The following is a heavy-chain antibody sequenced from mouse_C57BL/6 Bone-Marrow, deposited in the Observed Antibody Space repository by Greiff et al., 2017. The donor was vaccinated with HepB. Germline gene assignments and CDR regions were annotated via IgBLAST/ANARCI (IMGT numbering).Heavy chain of an antibody. CDR1: GFTFSDYG. V-gene: IGHV5-15*01. CDR2: ISNLAYSI. J-gene: IGHJ1*03. CDR3: ARPHYYGSHWYFDV. D-gene: IGHD1-1*01. Sequence: EVQGVESGGGLVQPGGSLKLSCAASGFTFSDYGMAWVRQAPRKRPEWVAFISNLAYSIYYADTVTGRFTISRENAKNTLYLEMSSLRSEDTAMYYCARPHYYGSHWYFDVWGTGTTVTVSS.